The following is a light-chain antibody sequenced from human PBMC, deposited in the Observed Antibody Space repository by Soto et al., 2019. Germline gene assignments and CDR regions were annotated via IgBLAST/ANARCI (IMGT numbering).Light chain of an antibody. Sequence: EIVLTQSPGTLSLSPGERATLSCRASQSISSSYLAWYQQKPGQAPRLLIYGASSRATGIPDRFRCSGSGTELTLTISRLEPEDFAVYYCQQYGSSPALTFGGGTKVEIK. CDR1: QSISSSY. V-gene: IGKV3-20*01. CDR3: QQYGSSPALT. J-gene: IGKJ4*01. CDR2: GAS.